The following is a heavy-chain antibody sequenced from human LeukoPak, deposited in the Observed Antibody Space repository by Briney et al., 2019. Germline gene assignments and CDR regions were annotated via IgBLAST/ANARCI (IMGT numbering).Heavy chain of an antibody. J-gene: IGHJ6*02. CDR3: AREPYQLLYDYYGMDV. Sequence: GGSLRLSCAASGFTFSSYWMHWVRQAPGKGLVWVSRTNSDGSSTSYADSVKGRFTISRDNAKNTLYLQMNSLRAEDTAVYYCAREPYQLLYDYYGMDVWGQGTTVTVSS. CDR2: TNSDGSST. V-gene: IGHV3-74*01. CDR1: GFTFSSYW. D-gene: IGHD2-2*02.